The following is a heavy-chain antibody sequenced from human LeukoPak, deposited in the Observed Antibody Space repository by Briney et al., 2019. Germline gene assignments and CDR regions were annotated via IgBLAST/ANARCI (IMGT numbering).Heavy chain of an antibody. D-gene: IGHD6-6*01. J-gene: IGHJ5*02. V-gene: IGHV1-8*01. CDR2: MNPNSGNT. Sequence: ASVKVSCKASGYTFTSYDINWVRQATGQGLEWMGWMNPNSGNTGYAQKFQGRVTMTRNTSISTAYMELSSLRSEDTAVHYCARPAARGHWFDPWGQGTLVTVSS. CDR3: ARPAARGHWFDP. CDR1: GYTFTSYD.